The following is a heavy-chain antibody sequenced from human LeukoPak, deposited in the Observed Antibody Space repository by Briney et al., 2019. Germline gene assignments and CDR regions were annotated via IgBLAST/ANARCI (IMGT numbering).Heavy chain of an antibody. D-gene: IGHD3-10*01. CDR3: ARLYYNSGSYYFDY. Sequence: GESLKISCKGSGYRFTSYWIGWVRQMPGKGLEWMGIIYPADSDTRYSPSFQGQVTFSADKSISTAYLQWSSLKASDTAMYYCARLYYNSGSYYFDYWGQGTLVTVSS. V-gene: IGHV5-51*01. J-gene: IGHJ4*02. CDR1: GYRFTSYW. CDR2: IYPADSDT.